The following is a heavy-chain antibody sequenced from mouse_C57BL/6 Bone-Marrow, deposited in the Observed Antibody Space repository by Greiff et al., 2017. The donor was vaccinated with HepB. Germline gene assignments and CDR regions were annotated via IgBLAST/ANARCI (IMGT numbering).Heavy chain of an antibody. CDR1: GYTFTSYW. Sequence: VQLQQSGAELVKPGASVKLSCKASGYTFTSYWMHWVKQRPGQGLEWIGEIDPSDSYTNYNQKFKGKSTLTVDKSSSTAYMQLSSLTSEDSAVYYCAREGIQLRLDYWGQGTTLTVSS. V-gene: IGHV1-69*01. J-gene: IGHJ2*01. D-gene: IGHD3-2*02. CDR3: AREGIQLRLDY. CDR2: IDPSDSYT.